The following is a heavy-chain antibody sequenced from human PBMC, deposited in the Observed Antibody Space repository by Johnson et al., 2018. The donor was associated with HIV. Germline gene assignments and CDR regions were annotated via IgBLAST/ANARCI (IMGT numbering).Heavy chain of an antibody. CDR1: GFTFSSYA. CDR2: ISYDGSNK. D-gene: IGHD4-17*01. V-gene: IGHV3-30-3*01. CDR3: ARSLHDYGDYLWGRDAFDI. J-gene: IGHJ3*02. Sequence: QVKLVESGGGVVQPGRSLRLSCAASGFTFSSYAMHWVRQAPGKGLEWVAVISYDGSNKYYADSVKGRFTISRDNSKKTLYLQMNSLRAEDTAVYSCARSLHDYGDYLWGRDAFDIWGQGTMVTVSS.